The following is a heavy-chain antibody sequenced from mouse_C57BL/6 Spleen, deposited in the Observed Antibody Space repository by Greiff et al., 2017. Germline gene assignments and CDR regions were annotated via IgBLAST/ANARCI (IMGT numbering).Heavy chain of an antibody. CDR2: IDPSDSET. J-gene: IGHJ4*01. Sequence: VQLQQPGAELVRPGSSVKLSCKASGYTFTSYWMHWVKQRPIQGLEWIGNIDPSDSETHYNQKFKDKATLTVDKSSSTAYMQLSSLTSEDSAVYDCARYPITTAVGYAMDYWGQGTSVTVSS. V-gene: IGHV1-52*01. CDR3: ARYPITTAVGYAMDY. CDR1: GYTFTSYW. D-gene: IGHD1-1*01.